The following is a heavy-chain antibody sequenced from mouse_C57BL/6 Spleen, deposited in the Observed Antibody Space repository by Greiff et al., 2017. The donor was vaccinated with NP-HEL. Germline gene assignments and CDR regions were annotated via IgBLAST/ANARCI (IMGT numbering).Heavy chain of an antibody. V-gene: IGHV5-15*01. CDR1: GFTFSDYG. CDR3: ARHDYYGSSYDIDY. Sequence: EVLLVESGGGLVQPGGSLKLSCAASGFTFSDYGMAWVRQAPKKGLEWVAFISNLAYSIYYADTVTGRFTISRENAKNTLYLEMSSLRSEDTAMYYCARHDYYGSSYDIDYWGQGTSVTVSS. CDR2: ISNLAYSI. J-gene: IGHJ4*01. D-gene: IGHD1-1*01.